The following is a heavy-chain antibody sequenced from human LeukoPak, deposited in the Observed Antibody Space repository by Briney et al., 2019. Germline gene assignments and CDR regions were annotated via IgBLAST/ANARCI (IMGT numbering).Heavy chain of an antibody. CDR3: AATSRMGYFDY. CDR2: ISWNSGSI. Sequence: PGGSLRLSCAPSGFTFDDYAMHWVRQAPGKGLEWVSGISWNSGSIGYADSVKGRFTISRDNAKNSLYLQMNSLRAEDTALYYRAATSRMGYFDYWGQGTLVTVSS. D-gene: IGHD2-8*01. CDR1: GFTFDDYA. J-gene: IGHJ4*02. V-gene: IGHV3-9*01.